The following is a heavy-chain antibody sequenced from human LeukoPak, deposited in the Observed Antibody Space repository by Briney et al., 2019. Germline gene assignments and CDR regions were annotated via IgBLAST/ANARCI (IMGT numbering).Heavy chain of an antibody. CDR1: GGSVSSGSYY. Sequence: SETLPLTCTVSGGSVSSGSYYWSWIRQPPGKGLEWIGYIYYSGSTNYNPSLKSRVTISVDTSKNQFSLKLSSVTAADTAVYYCAREGVVRGANWFDPWGQGTLVTVSS. CDR3: AREGVVRGANWFDP. CDR2: IYYSGST. D-gene: IGHD3-10*01. J-gene: IGHJ5*02. V-gene: IGHV4-61*01.